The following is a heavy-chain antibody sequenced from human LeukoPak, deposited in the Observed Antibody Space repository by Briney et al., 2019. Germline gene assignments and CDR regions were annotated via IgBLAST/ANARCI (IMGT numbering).Heavy chain of an antibody. V-gene: IGHV4-34*01. CDR1: GGTFSGYY. CDR2: INHSGST. Sequence: SETLSLTCAVYGGTFSGYYWSWIRQPPGKGLEWIGEINHSGSTNYNPSLKSRVTISVDTSKNQFSLKLSSVTAADTAVYYCARRTPHYYGSGSYYRWFDPWGQGTLVTVSS. D-gene: IGHD3-10*01. CDR3: ARRTPHYYGSGSYYRWFDP. J-gene: IGHJ5*02.